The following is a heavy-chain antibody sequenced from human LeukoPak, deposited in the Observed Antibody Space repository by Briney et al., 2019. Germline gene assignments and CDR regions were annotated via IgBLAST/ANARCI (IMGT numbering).Heavy chain of an antibody. CDR1: GYTFTSYD. V-gene: IGHV1-8*01. CDR2: MNPNSGNT. CDR3: ARLYYDFWSGYLIAGSYYYMDV. J-gene: IGHJ6*03. D-gene: IGHD3-3*01. Sequence: ASVKVSCKASGYTFTSYDINWVRQVTGQGLEWMGWMNPNSGNTGYAQKFQGRVTMTRNTSISAAYMELSSLRSEDTAVYYCARLYYDFWSGYLIAGSYYYMDVWGKGTTVTVSS.